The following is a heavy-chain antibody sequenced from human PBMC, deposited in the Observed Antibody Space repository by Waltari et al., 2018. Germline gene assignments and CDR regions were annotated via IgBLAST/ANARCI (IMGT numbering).Heavy chain of an antibody. CDR3: ARVDDYGDYAHDY. D-gene: IGHD4-17*01. V-gene: IGHV3-30-3*01. CDR1: GFTFSSYA. CDR2: ISYEGSNK. Sequence: QVQLVESGGGVVQPGRSLRLSCAASGFTFSSYAMHWVRQAPGKGLEWVAVISYEGSNKDYADSWKGRFTISRDNSKNTLYLQMNSLRAEDTAVYYCARVDDYGDYAHDYWGQGTLVTVSS. J-gene: IGHJ4*02.